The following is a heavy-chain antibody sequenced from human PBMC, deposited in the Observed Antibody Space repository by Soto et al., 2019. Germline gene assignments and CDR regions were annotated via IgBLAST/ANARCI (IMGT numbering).Heavy chain of an antibody. CDR2: IIPIFGTA. J-gene: IGHJ4*01. V-gene: IGHV1-69*13. CDR3: ARDPGLYYYDSSGSGSYYFDY. CDR1: GGTFSSYA. Sequence: SVKVSCKASGGTFSSYAISWVRQAPGQGLEWMGGIIPIFGTANYAQKFQGRVTITADESTSTAYMELSSLRSEDTAVYYCARDPGLYYYDSSGSGSYYFDYWGQ. D-gene: IGHD3-22*01.